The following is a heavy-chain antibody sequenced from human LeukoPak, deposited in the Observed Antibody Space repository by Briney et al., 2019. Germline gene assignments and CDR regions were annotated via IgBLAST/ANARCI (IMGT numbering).Heavy chain of an antibody. D-gene: IGHD5-24*01. CDR2: IFSNGDT. V-gene: IGHV3-53*01. CDR3: TRDQMNY. J-gene: IGHJ4*02. CDR1: EFTVSRNY. Sequence: GGSLRLSCTASEFTVSRNYMLWVRQAPGKGLEWVSLIFSNGDTHYADSVKGRFTISRDTSKNTVSLQMNSLRVEDTAMYYRTRDQMNYWGQGTLVTVSS.